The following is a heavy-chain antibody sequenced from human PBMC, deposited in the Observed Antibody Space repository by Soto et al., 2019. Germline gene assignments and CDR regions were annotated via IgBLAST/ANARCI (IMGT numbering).Heavy chain of an antibody. CDR1: GFSLSTTGVG. J-gene: IGHJ4*02. CDR2: AYWDDDN. Sequence: QITLKESGHTLVKPTQTLTLTCSFSGFSLSTTGVGVGWIRQPPVKALHWLGFAYWDDDNRYSPSPKSTLTITNDTPGNQVVLTMTNMDPVDTATYFCEHRRGGYNWDEAHFDYWGQGTLVTVSS. D-gene: IGHD1-20*01. CDR3: EHRRGGYNWDEAHFDY. V-gene: IGHV2-5*02.